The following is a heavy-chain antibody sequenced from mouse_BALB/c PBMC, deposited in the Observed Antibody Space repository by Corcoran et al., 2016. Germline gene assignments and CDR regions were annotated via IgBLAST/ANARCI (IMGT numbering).Heavy chain of an antibody. V-gene: IGHV1S135*01. CDR2: IDPFNGGT. CDR3: AREVYGNYEDAMDY. Sequence: EIQLQQSGPELMKPGASVKISCKASGYSFTSYYMHWVKQSHGKSLEWIGYIDPFNGGTSYNQKFKGKATLTVDKSSSTAYMHLSSLTSEDSAVYYCAREVYGNYEDAMDYWGQGTSVTISS. J-gene: IGHJ4*01. CDR1: GYSFTSYY. D-gene: IGHD2-1*01.